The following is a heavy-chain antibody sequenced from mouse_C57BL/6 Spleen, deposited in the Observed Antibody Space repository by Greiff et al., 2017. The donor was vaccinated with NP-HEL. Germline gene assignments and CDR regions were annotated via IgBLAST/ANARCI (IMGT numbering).Heavy chain of an antibody. CDR3: TITYGSTTVVATRAMDY. V-gene: IGHV14-4*01. Sequence: EVQLQQSGAELVRPGASVKLSCTASGFNIKDDYMHWVKQRPEQGLEWIGWIDPENGDTEYASKFQGKATITADTSSNTAYLQLSSLTSEDTAVYYCTITYGSTTVVATRAMDYWGQGTSVTVSS. J-gene: IGHJ4*01. D-gene: IGHD1-1*01. CDR2: IDPENGDT. CDR1: GFNIKDDY.